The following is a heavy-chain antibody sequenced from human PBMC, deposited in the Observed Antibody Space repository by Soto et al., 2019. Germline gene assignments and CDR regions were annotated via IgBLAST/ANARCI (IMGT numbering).Heavy chain of an antibody. J-gene: IGHJ4*02. Sequence: SETLSLTCTVSGGSISSSHDYWAWIRQSPGRGLEWIGSIYYSGSTYYSPSLKSRISLSVDTSKNQFSLTLTSVTAADTAVYFCARHGLTAYMAYYFDFWGQGTLVTVAS. CDR3: ARHGLTAYMAYYFDF. D-gene: IGHD3-16*01. CDR1: GGSISSSHDY. V-gene: IGHV4-39*01. CDR2: IYYSGST.